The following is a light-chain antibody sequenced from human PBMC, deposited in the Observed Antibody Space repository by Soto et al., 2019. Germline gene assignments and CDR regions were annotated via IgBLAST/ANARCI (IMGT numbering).Light chain of an antibody. CDR1: QSISSR. J-gene: IGKJ3*01. CDR3: QQYNTYSS. CDR2: KAS. V-gene: IGKV1-5*03. Sequence: DIQMTQSPPILSASVGDRVTMTCRASQSISSRLAWYQQKPGRAPKLLIYKASTLETAVPSRFSGSRSGTEFTLTISSLQPDDFATYYCQQYNTYSSFGPGTKVDMK.